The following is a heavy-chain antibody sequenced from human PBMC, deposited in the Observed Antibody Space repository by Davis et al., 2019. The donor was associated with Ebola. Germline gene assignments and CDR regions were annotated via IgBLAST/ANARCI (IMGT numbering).Heavy chain of an antibody. V-gene: IGHV3-53*01. CDR2: IYTDGRT. J-gene: IGHJ2*01. CDR3: ARGLRPPFWYNDL. Sequence: PGGSLRLSCAASGFTVSSNYMTWVRQPPGKGLEWVSVIYTDGRTYYADSVKGRFTISRDSSKNTLYLQMSSLRDEDTAVYHCARGLRPPFWYNDLWGRGTVVTVAS. CDR1: GFTVSSNY.